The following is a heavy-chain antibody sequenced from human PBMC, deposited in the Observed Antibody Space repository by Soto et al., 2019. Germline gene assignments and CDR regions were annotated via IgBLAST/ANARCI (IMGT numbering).Heavy chain of an antibody. Sequence: QVQLVESGGGVVQPGRSLRLSCAASGFTFSSYGTHWVRQAPGKWLEWVAVISYDGSNKYYADSVKGRFTISRDNSKNTLYLQMNSLRAEDTAVYYCAKVGYGDHLFDYWGQGTLVTVSS. V-gene: IGHV3-30*18. J-gene: IGHJ4*02. D-gene: IGHD4-17*01. CDR2: ISYDGSNK. CDR1: GFTFSSYG. CDR3: AKVGYGDHLFDY.